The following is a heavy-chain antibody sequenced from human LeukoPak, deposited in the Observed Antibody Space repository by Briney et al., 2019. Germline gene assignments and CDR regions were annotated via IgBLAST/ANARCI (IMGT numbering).Heavy chain of an antibody. V-gene: IGHV4-39*01. J-gene: IGHJ3*02. D-gene: IGHD3-10*02. CDR1: GGSISSTSYY. CDR2: VYYSGST. CDR3: ARLFGSQNAFDI. Sequence: SETLSLTCTVSGGSISSTSYYWGWIRQPPGKGLEWIGSVYYSGSTYYNPSLKSRVTISVDTSKNQFSLKLISVTAADTAVYYCARLFGSQNAFDIWGQGTMVTVSS.